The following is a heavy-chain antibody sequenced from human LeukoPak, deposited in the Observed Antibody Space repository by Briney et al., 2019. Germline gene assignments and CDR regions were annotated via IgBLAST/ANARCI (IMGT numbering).Heavy chain of an antibody. CDR3: AKVGSVWYIDY. J-gene: IGHJ4*02. Sequence: PGWSLRLSCAASGFTFRSYAISGLRQPRAKELEWVAPISTSGWDTYYRDSVHGRLAISRENSKKTLYRQMNSLRAEYTAVYYCAKVGSVWYIDYWGQGALVTVSS. CDR1: GFTFRSYA. V-gene: IGHV3-23*01. D-gene: IGHD3-10*01. CDR2: ISTSGWDT.